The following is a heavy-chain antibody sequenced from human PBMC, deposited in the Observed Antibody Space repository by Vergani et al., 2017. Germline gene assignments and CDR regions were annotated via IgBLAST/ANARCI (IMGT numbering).Heavy chain of an antibody. V-gene: IGHV3-30*01. D-gene: IGHD4-11*01. CDR3: ARDDRLQQNYGMDV. Sequence: QVQLVESGGGVVQPGRSLRLSCAASGFTFSSYAMHWVRQAPGKGLEWVAVISYDGSNKYYADSVKGRFTISRDNSKNTLYLQMNSLRAEDTAMYYCARDDRLQQNYGMDVWGQGTTVTVSS. J-gene: IGHJ6*02. CDR2: ISYDGSNK. CDR1: GFTFSSYA.